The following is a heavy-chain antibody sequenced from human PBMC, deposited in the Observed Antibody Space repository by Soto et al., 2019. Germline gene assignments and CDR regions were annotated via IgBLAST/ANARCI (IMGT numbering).Heavy chain of an antibody. CDR3: ASSGLRFLEWFQRPFYYMDV. CDR1: GGSISSYY. J-gene: IGHJ6*03. CDR2: IYYSGST. D-gene: IGHD3-3*01. V-gene: IGHV4-59*01. Sequence: ETLSLTCTASGGSISSYYWSWIRQPPGKGLEWIGYIYYSGSTNYNPSLKSRVTISVDTSKNQFSLKLSSVTAADTAVYYCASSGLRFLEWFQRPFYYMDVWGKGTTVTVSS.